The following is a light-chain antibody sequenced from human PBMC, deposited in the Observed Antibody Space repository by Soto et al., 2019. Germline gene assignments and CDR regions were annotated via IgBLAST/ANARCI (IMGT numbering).Light chain of an antibody. CDR2: DAS. CDR1: QSVSSD. CDR3: QQRTNWPPRT. Sequence: EIVLTQSPATLYLSPGERATFSCRASQSVSSDLVWYQQKPGQAPRLLIYDASNRATGVPARFSGSGSGTDFTLTISSLEPEDFAVYYCQQRTNWPPRTFGGGTKVAIK. J-gene: IGKJ4*01. V-gene: IGKV3-11*01.